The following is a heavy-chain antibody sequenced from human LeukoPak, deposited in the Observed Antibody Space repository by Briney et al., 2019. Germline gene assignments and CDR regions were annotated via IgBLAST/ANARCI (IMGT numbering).Heavy chain of an antibody. J-gene: IGHJ6*04. CDR3: ARNRLRATATYMDV. V-gene: IGHV3-30*02. Sequence: GGSLRLSCAASGFTFSSYGMHWVRQAPGKGLEWVAFIEYDGTDTHFADSVRGRFTISRDNSEDTLYLQIITLRAVDTAVYYCARNRLRATATYMDVWGKGTTVTVSS. CDR1: GFTFSSYG. CDR2: IEYDGTDT. D-gene: IGHD2-15*01.